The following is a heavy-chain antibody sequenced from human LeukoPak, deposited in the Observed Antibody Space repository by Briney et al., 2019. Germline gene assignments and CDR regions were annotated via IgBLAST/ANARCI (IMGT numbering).Heavy chain of an antibody. CDR2: INPSGGST. CDR1: GYTFTSYY. Sequence: ASVKVSCKASGYTFTSYYMHWVRQAPGQGLEWMGIINPSGGSTSYAQKFQGRVTMTRDTSISTAYMELSRLRSDDTAVYYCARGVMVWGVIIMGWFDPWGQGTLVTVSS. CDR3: ARGVMVWGVIIMGWFDP. V-gene: IGHV1-46*01. J-gene: IGHJ5*02. D-gene: IGHD3-10*01.